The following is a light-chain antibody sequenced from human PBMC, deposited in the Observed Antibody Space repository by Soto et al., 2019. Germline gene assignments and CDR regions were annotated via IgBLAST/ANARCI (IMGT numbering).Light chain of an antibody. Sequence: EIVMTQSPATLSVSPGERATLSCRASQSVGRNLAWYQQKPGQAPRLLIYGASTRATGIPARFSGSGSGTEFTLTLISLQSEDFAIYACQQYNHWPPLTFGGGTKVEIK. J-gene: IGKJ4*01. CDR3: QQYNHWPPLT. V-gene: IGKV3-15*01. CDR2: GAS. CDR1: QSVGRN.